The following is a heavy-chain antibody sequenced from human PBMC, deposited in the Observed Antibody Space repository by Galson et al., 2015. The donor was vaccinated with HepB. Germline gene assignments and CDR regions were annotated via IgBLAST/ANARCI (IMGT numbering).Heavy chain of an antibody. CDR1: GYNFASYW. D-gene: IGHD3-22*01. V-gene: IGHV5-51*01. J-gene: IGHJ4*02. CDR2: IYPGDSHT. CDR3: ARGDHYDSSGYPLDY. Sequence: QSGAEVKKPGESLKISCKGSGYNFASYWIGWVRQMPGKGLEWMGIIYPGDSHTRYSPSFQGQVTISADKSVSTAYLQWSSLKASDTAMYYCARGDHYDSSGYPLDYWGLGTLVIVSS.